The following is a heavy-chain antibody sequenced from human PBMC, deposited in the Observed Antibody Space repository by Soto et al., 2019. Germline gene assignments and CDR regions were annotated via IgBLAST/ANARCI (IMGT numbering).Heavy chain of an antibody. CDR2: IYYSGST. D-gene: IGHD6-6*01. CDR1: GDSISNYY. CDR3: ARVKYTSSPLSNWFDP. V-gene: IGHV4-59*01. Sequence: QVQLQESGPGLVKPSETLSLTCTVSGDSISNYYWTWIRQPPGKGLEWIGYIYYSGSTNYNPSLKSRVTISVDTSKNQFSLKLTSVTAADTAVYYCARVKYTSSPLSNWFDPWGQGTLVTVSS. J-gene: IGHJ5*02.